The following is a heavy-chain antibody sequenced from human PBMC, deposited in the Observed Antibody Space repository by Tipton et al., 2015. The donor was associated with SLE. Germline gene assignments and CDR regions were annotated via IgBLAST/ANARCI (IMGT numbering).Heavy chain of an antibody. Sequence: SGFTFDDYGMSWVRQAPGKGLEWVSGINWNGGSTGYADSVKGRFTVSRDNAKNSLYLQMNSLRAEDTAVYYCASGGYSSYAFDIWGQGTMVTVSS. D-gene: IGHD6-6*01. CDR3: ASGGYSSYAFDI. CDR2: INWNGGST. J-gene: IGHJ3*02. V-gene: IGHV3-20*03. CDR1: GFTFDDYG.